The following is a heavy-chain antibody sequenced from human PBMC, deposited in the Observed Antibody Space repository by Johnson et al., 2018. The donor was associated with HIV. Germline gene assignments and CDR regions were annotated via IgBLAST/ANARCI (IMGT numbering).Heavy chain of an antibody. CDR3: ARAERSSSGVDAFDI. CDR1: GFTFSSYA. CDR2: IYSGDST. Sequence: QVQLVESGGGVVQPGRSLRLSCAASGFTFSSYAMHWVRQAPGKGLEWVSVIYSGDSTYYADSVKGRFTISRDNSKNTLYLQMNSLRAEDTAVYYCARAERSSSGVDAFDIWGQGTRFTVSS. V-gene: IGHV3-NL1*01. D-gene: IGHD6-6*01. J-gene: IGHJ3*02.